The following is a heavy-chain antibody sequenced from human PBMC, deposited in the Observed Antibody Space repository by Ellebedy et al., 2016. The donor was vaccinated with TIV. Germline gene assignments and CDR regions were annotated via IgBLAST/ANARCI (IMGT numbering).Heavy chain of an antibody. V-gene: IGHV1-2*02. D-gene: IGHD6-19*01. Sequence: ASVKVSCKASGYTFTAFYMHWVRQAPGQGLEWMGWINFNSGATKYIQNFQGRVTMTRDMSTSPVYMELSSLTSDDTAMYYCARQPQNGSYGLFPWGQGTLVTVSS. J-gene: IGHJ5*02. CDR3: ARQPQNGSYGLFP. CDR1: GYTFTAFY. CDR2: INFNSGAT.